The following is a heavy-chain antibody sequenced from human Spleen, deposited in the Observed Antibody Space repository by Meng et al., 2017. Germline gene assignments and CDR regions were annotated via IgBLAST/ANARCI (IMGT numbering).Heavy chain of an antibody. V-gene: IGHV3-30*01. CDR3: ARVQTFCGGECYSDKAYYYHYGMDV. CDR2: ISYDGNNQ. J-gene: IGHJ6*02. Sequence: GESLKISCAASGFSFSSHSMHWVRQAPGKGLEWVAIISYDGNNQYYADSVKGRFTISRDNSEYTVYLQMNSLRAEDTAVYYCARVQTFCGGECYSDKAYYYHYGMDVWGQGTTVTVSS. D-gene: IGHD2-21*01. CDR1: GFSFSSHS.